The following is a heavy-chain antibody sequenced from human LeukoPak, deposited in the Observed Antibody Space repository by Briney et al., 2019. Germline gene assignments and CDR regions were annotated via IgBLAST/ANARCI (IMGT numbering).Heavy chain of an antibody. CDR1: GFTFSGYG. D-gene: IGHD2-15*01. CDR2: IRYDGTNN. Sequence: GRSLRLSCAASGFTFSGYGMHWVRQAPGKGLEWVAFIRYDGTNNYYADSVKGRFTISRDNSKNTLYLQMNSLRAEDTAVYYCASQRKDCSGGSCYYRGYFQHWGQGTLVTVSS. J-gene: IGHJ1*01. V-gene: IGHV3-33*08. CDR3: ASQRKDCSGGSCYYRGYFQH.